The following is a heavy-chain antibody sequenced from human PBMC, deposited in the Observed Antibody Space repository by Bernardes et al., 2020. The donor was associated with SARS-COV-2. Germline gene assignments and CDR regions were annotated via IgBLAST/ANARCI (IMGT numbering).Heavy chain of an antibody. Sequence: LRLSCAASGFTISAYAMNWVRQAPGKGLEWVSAISGRDGSTYYADSVKGRFTISRDNSKNTLYLHMSVLRAEDTAIYYCAKELVANAYGYFYHWGQGTLATVSS. CDR1: GFTISAYA. CDR2: ISGRDGST. J-gene: IGHJ4*02. V-gene: IGHV3-23*01. D-gene: IGHD2-15*01. CDR3: AKELVANAYGYFYH.